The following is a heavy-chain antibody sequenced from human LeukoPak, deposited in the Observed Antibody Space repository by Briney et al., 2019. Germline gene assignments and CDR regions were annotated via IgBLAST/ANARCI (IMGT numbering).Heavy chain of an antibody. Sequence: SETLSLTCTVSGGSINSGGYYWSWIRQHPGKGLERIRYIYYSGSTYYNPSLKSRVTISVDTSKNQFSLKLSSVSAADTAVYYCARDYYGSGSYFDYWGQGTLVTVSS. D-gene: IGHD3-10*01. J-gene: IGHJ4*02. CDR3: ARDYYGSGSYFDY. V-gene: IGHV4-31*03. CDR2: IYYSGST. CDR1: GGSINSGGYY.